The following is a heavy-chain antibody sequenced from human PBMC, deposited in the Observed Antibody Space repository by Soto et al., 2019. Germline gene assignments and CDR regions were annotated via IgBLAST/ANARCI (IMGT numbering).Heavy chain of an antibody. J-gene: IGHJ6*04. CDR1: GGSFSGYY. Sequence: SETLSLTCAVYGGSFSGYYWSWIRQPPGKGLEWIGEINHSGSTNYNPSLKSRVTISVDTSKNQFSLKLSSVTAADTAVYYCARLQTEGIAEAGTGTGMDVWGKGTTVTVSS. CDR3: ARLQTEGIAEAGTGTGMDV. D-gene: IGHD6-19*01. V-gene: IGHV4-34*01. CDR2: INHSGST.